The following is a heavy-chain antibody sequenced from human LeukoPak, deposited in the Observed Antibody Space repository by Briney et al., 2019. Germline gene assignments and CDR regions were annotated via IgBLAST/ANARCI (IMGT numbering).Heavy chain of an antibody. Sequence: PGGSLRLSCAASGFAFSDFYMFWIRQAPGKGLEWISYISNSGSTSYYADSVKGRFTISRDNDKNLLYLQMNSLRADDTAVYYCARDALGSYDYWGQGTLVTVSS. CDR1: GFAFSDFY. V-gene: IGHV3-11*01. CDR2: ISNSGSTS. CDR3: ARDALGSYDY. J-gene: IGHJ4*02. D-gene: IGHD3-10*01.